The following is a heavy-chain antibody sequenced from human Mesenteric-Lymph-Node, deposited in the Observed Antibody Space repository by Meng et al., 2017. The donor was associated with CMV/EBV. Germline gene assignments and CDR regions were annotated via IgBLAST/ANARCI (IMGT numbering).Heavy chain of an antibody. V-gene: IGHV3-7*01. Sequence: GESLKISCAASGFTFSSYWMSWVRQAPGKGLEWVANIKQDGGEHYYVDSVAGRFTIFRDNAKNAVYLEMNSLRADDSAVYYCVREHDFWYGYPFDYWGQGTEVTVSS. CDR3: VREHDFWYGYPFDY. CDR2: IKQDGGEH. CDR1: GFTFSSYW. J-gene: IGHJ4*02. D-gene: IGHD3-3*01.